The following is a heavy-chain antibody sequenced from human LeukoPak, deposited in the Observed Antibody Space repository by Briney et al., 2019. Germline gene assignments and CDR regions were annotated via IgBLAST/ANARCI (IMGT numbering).Heavy chain of an antibody. CDR2: IYYSGST. CDR1: GGSISSYY. D-gene: IGHD2-15*01. J-gene: IGHJ4*02. CDR3: ARVGYCSGGSCPAFDY. Sequence: PSETLSLTCTVSGGSISSYYWSWIRQPPGKGLEWIGYIYYSGSTNYNPSLKSRVTISVDTSKNQFSLKLSSVTAAGTAVYYCARVGYCSGGSCPAFDYWGQGTLVTVSS. V-gene: IGHV4-59*01.